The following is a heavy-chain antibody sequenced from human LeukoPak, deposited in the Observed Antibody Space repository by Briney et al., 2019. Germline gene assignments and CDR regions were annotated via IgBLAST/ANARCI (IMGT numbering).Heavy chain of an antibody. Sequence: GGSLRLSCAASGFTFSNYAMSWVRQAPGKGLEWVAYIQQDGSETYYADSVKGRFTISRDNAKNSLHLQMNSLRVEDTAVYYCARDGGGLDYWGQGTQVTVSS. V-gene: IGHV3-7*01. D-gene: IGHD3-16*01. CDR1: GFTFSNYA. CDR3: ARDGGGLDY. CDR2: IQQDGSET. J-gene: IGHJ4*02.